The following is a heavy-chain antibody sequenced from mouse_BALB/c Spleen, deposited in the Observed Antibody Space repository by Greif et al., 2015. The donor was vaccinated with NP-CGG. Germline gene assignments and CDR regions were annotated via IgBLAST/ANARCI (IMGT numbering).Heavy chain of an antibody. Sequence: QLQQSGPELVKPGASVKISCKASGYTFTDYYINWVKQKPGQGLEWIGWIYPGSGNTKYNEKFKGKATLTVDTSSSTAYMQLSSRTSEDTAVYFCARRTGTEAMDYWGKGTSVTVSS. CDR1: GYTFTDYY. V-gene: IGHV1-84*02. J-gene: IGHJ4*01. CDR3: ARRTGTEAMDY. CDR2: IYPGSGNT. D-gene: IGHD4-1*01.